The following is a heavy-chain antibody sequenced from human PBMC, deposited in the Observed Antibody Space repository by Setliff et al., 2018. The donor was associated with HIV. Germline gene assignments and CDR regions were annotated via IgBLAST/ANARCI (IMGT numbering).Heavy chain of an antibody. V-gene: IGHV4-4*09. CDR3: ASRSDWFDP. Sequence: SETLSLTCTVYGGSISISDWSWIRQPPGKGLEWIGCIYTSGNTNYDPSLKSRVTISVDTSKNQFSLKLPSVTSADTAVYFCASRSDWFDPWGQGTLVTVSS. CDR2: IYTSGNT. J-gene: IGHJ5*02. CDR1: GGSISISD.